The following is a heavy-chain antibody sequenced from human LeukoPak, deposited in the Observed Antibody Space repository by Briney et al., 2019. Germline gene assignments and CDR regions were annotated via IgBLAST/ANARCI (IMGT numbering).Heavy chain of an antibody. CDR1: GGTFSSYA. J-gene: IGHJ3*02. D-gene: IGHD3-10*01. CDR2: IIPIFGTA. CDR3: ARITMVRGAVRAFDI. Sequence: ASVKVSCKASGGTFSSYAISWVRQAPGQGLEWMGGIIPIFGTANYAQKFQGRVTITADESTSTAYMELSSLRSEDTAVYYCARITMVRGAVRAFDIWGQGTMVTVSS. V-gene: IGHV1-69*13.